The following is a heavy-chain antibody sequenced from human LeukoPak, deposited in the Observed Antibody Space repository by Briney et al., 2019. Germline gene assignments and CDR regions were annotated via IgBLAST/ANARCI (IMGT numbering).Heavy chain of an antibody. CDR1: GGSFSGYY. J-gene: IGHJ4*02. V-gene: IGHV4-34*01. CDR3: ARGGWNKFDY. D-gene: IGHD1-1*01. CDR2: INHSGTT. Sequence: SETLSLTCAVYGGSFSGYYWSWIRQPPGKGLEWIGEINHSGTTNYNPSLKSRVTISVDTSKNQFSLKLSSVTAADTAVYYCARGGWNKFDYWGQGTLVTVSS.